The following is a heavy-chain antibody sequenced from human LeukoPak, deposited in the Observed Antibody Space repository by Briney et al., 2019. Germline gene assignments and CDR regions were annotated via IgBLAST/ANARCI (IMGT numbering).Heavy chain of an antibody. J-gene: IGHJ4*02. V-gene: IGHV3-49*04. CDR2: IRSKAYGGTT. D-gene: IGHD3-22*01. CDR3: TRESPSYYDSSS. Sequence: GGSLRLSCTASGFTFGDYAMSWVRQAPGKGLEWVGFIRSKAYGGTTEYAASVKGRFTISRDDSKSIAYLQMNSLKTEDTAVYYCTRESPSYYDSSSWGQGTLVTVSS. CDR1: GFTFGDYA.